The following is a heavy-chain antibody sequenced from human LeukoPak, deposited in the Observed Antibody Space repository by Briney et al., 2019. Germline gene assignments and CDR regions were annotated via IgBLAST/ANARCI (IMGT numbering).Heavy chain of an antibody. CDR1: GGSFSGYY. D-gene: IGHD2-21*02. CDR3: ARGLHPDPTHIVVVTAIAKFGMDV. V-gene: IGHV4-34*01. CDR2: INHSGST. Sequence: PSETLSLTCAVYGGSFSGYYWSWIRKPPGKGLEWIGEINHSGSTNYNPSLKSRVTISVDTSKNQFSLKLSSVTAADTAVYYCARGLHPDPTHIVVVTAIAKFGMDVWGQGTTVTVSS. J-gene: IGHJ6*02.